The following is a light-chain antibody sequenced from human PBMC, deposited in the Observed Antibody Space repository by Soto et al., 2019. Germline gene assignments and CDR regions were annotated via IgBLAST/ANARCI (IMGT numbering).Light chain of an antibody. J-gene: IGKJ1*01. CDR3: QQYKSSST. Sequence: EIVLTQSPATLSVSPGERATLSCRASQSVRINVAWYQQKPGQAPRLLIYGASTRATGIPARFSGSGSGTEFTLTITSLQPDDFGVYYCQQYKSSSTFGQGTTVDIK. CDR1: QSVRIN. V-gene: IGKV3-15*01. CDR2: GAS.